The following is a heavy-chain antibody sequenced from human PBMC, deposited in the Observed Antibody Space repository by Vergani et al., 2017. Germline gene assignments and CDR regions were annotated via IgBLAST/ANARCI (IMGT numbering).Heavy chain of an antibody. CDR1: GGSFSGYY. Sequence: QVQLQQWGAGLLKPSETLSLTCAVYGGSFSGYYWGWIRQPPGKGLEWIGSIYHSGSTYYNPSLKSRVTISVDTSKNQFSLELSSVTAADTAVYYCASFTIFGVVYPDKYAFDIWGQGTMVTVSS. CDR2: IYHSGST. J-gene: IGHJ3*02. D-gene: IGHD3-3*01. V-gene: IGHV4-34*01. CDR3: ASFTIFGVVYPDKYAFDI.